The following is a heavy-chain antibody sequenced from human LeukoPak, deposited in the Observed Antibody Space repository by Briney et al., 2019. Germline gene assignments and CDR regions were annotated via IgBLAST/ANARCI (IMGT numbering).Heavy chain of an antibody. V-gene: IGHV3-53*01. CDR3: ARVGGYSSSPYYYYYYMDV. Sequence: GGSLRLSCAASGFTVSSNYMSWVRQAPGKGLEWVSVIYSGGSTYYADSVKGRFTISRDNSKNTLYLQMNSLRAEDTAVYYCARVGGYSSSPYYYYYYMDVWGKGTTVTASS. CDR1: GFTVSSNY. J-gene: IGHJ6*03. D-gene: IGHD6-13*01. CDR2: IYSGGST.